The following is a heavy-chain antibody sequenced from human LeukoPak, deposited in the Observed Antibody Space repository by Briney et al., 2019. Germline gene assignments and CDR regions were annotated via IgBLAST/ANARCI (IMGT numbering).Heavy chain of an antibody. J-gene: IGHJ6*02. Sequence: TPSETLSLTCTVSSGSISDYYWSWIRQPPGKGLEWIGYIYYSGSTNYNPSLKSRVTISVDTSKNQFSLKLSSVTAADTAVYYCARDTSSPEQWLGDYYYYGMDVWGQGTTVTVSS. V-gene: IGHV4-59*01. CDR2: IYYSGST. CDR3: ARDTSSPEQWLGDYYYYGMDV. D-gene: IGHD6-19*01. CDR1: SGSISDYY.